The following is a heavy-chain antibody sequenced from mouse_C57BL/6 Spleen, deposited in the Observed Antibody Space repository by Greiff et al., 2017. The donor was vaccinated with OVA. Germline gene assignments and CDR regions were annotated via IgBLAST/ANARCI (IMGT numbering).Heavy chain of an antibody. CDR3: ARGVTYYFDY. Sequence: QVQLQQPGAELVRPGSSVKLSCKASGYTFTSYWMDWVKQRPGQGLEWIGNIYPSDSETPSNQKFKDKATLTVDKSSSTAYMQLSSLTSEDSAVYYCARGVTYYFDYWGQGTTLTVSS. CDR1: GYTFTSYW. J-gene: IGHJ2*01. CDR2: IYPSDSET. V-gene: IGHV1-61*01. D-gene: IGHD2-2*01.